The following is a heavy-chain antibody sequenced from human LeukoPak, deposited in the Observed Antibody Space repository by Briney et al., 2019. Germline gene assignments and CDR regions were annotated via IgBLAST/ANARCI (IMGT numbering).Heavy chain of an antibody. Sequence: PGGSLRLSCAASGFTFSSYWMSWVRQAPGKGLEWVANIKQDGSEKYYVDSVKGRFTISRDNAENSLYLQMNSLRAEDTAVYYCATGEASLLRFLEWLLRPFDYWGQGTLVTVSS. CDR3: ATGEASLLRFLEWLLRPFDY. D-gene: IGHD3-3*01. CDR1: GFTFSSYW. J-gene: IGHJ4*02. V-gene: IGHV3-7*01. CDR2: IKQDGSEK.